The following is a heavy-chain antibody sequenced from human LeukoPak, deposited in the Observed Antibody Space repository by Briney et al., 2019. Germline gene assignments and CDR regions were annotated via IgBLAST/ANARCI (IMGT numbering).Heavy chain of an antibody. CDR2: ISYDGSNK. D-gene: IGHD6-19*01. Sequence: GGSLRLSCAASGFTFSSYAMHWVRQAPGKGLEWVAVISYDGSNKYYADSVKGRFTISRDNSKNTLYLQMNSLRAEDTAVYYCARGAGYSSGWSFDWGQGTLVTVSS. CDR1: GFTFSSYA. CDR3: ARGAGYSSGWSFD. V-gene: IGHV3-30-3*01. J-gene: IGHJ4*02.